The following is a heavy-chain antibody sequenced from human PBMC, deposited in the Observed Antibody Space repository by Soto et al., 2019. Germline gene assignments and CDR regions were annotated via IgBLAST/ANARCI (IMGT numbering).Heavy chain of an antibody. Sequence: PSETLSLTCFVSGYSITAGGYYWSWIRHHPGKGLEWIGSFYSSGSIIYNPSLRSRVSISGATSSNQFTMSLTSVTAADTARYYCARMYSSGSGWFHPWGQGTLVTVSS. CDR1: GYSITAGGYY. CDR2: FYSSGSI. V-gene: IGHV4-39*06. D-gene: IGHD6-19*01. J-gene: IGHJ5*02. CDR3: ARMYSSGSGWFHP.